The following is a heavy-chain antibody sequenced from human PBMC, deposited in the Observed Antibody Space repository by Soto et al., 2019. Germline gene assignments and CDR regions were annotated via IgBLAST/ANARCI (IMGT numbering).Heavy chain of an antibody. D-gene: IGHD3-10*01. CDR1: CGSISSGDYS. CDR3: ARGSYGAGSDY. V-gene: IGHV4-30-2*01. J-gene: IGHJ4*02. Sequence: PSETLSLTCTVSCGSISSGDYSWSWIRQPPGKGLEWIGYVFRSGSTYYSPSLKSRVTISVDGSKNQFSLKLTSVTAADTGVYYCARGSYGAGSDYWGQGTLVTVSS. CDR2: VFRSGST.